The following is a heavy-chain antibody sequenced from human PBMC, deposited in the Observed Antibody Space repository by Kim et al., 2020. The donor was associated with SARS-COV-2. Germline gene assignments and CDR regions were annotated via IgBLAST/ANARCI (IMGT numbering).Heavy chain of an antibody. D-gene: IGHD3-22*01. V-gene: IGHV4-59*08. J-gene: IGHJ3*02. CDR3: ARLSKRRITMIVVADAFDI. Sequence: KSRVTISVDTSKTQFALKLSSVTAADTAVYYCARLSKRRITMIVVADAFDIWGQGTMVTVSS.